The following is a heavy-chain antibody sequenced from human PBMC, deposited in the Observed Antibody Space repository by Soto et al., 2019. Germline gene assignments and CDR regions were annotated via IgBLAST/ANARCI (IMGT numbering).Heavy chain of an antibody. CDR2: ISGSGGST. J-gene: IGHJ4*02. V-gene: IGHV3-23*01. CDR1: GFTFSSYA. D-gene: IGHD3-3*01. CDR3: AKTTDVLRFLEWPYYYFDY. Sequence: EVQLLESGGGLVQPGGSLRLSCAASGFTFSSYAMSWVRQAPGKGLEWVSAISGSGGSTYYADSVKGRFTISRDNSKNTLYLQMNSLRVEDTAVYYCAKTTDVLRFLEWPYYYFDYWCQGTLVTVSS.